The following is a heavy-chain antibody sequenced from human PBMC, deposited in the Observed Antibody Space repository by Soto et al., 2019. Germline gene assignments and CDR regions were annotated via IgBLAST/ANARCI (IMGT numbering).Heavy chain of an antibody. V-gene: IGHV3-11*01. D-gene: IGHD6-19*01. CDR1: GFTFSDNY. CDR2: ISSSGTTI. CDR3: AREAGKVDY. J-gene: IGHJ4*02. Sequence: SGGSLRLSCVGSGFTFSDNYISWIRQAPGKGLEWLSYISSSGTTIYYADSVKGRFTMSRDNAKNSVYLQMNSLRAEDTAVYYCAREAGKVDYWGQGTLVTVSS.